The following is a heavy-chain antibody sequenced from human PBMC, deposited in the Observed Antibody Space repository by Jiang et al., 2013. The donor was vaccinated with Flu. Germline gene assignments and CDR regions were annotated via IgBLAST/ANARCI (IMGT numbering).Heavy chain of an antibody. Sequence: GLVKPSQTLSLTCAISGDSVSSNSASWNWIRQSPSRGLEWLGRTYYRSKWYNDYAISVKSRITINPDTSKNHFSLQLNSVTPEDTAVYYCAYSGYYAEYFPHWGQGTLVTVSS. V-gene: IGHV6-1*01. CDR1: GDSVSSNSAS. CDR3: AYSGYYAEYFPH. CDR2: TYYRSKWYN. J-gene: IGHJ1*01. D-gene: IGHD1-26*01.